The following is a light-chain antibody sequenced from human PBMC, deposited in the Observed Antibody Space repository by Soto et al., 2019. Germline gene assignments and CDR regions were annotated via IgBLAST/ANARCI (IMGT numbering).Light chain of an antibody. CDR3: TSYAGSSIPVV. CDR1: SSDVGGYNF. Sequence: QAVVTQPPSASGSPGQSVTISCTGASSDVGGYNFVSWYQQHPGKAPKLMIYEVTKRPSGVPDRFSGSKSGNTASLTVSGLQAEDEADYYCTSYAGSSIPVVFGGGTKVTVL. V-gene: IGLV2-8*01. CDR2: EVT. J-gene: IGLJ2*01.